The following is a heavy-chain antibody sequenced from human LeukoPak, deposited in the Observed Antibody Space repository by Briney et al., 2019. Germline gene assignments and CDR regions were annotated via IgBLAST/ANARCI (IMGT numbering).Heavy chain of an antibody. CDR3: ARALVRGWFAP. D-gene: IGHD6-13*01. CDR2: INWNGGST. J-gene: IGHJ5*02. V-gene: IGHV3-20*04. Sequence: PGGSLRLSCAASGFTFGDDGISWVRQAPRKGLDWISGINWNGGSTGYADSVKGRFTISRDNVKQFLYLQMNSLRAKDTALYYCARALVRGWFAPWGQRTLVTVSS. CDR1: GFTFGDDG.